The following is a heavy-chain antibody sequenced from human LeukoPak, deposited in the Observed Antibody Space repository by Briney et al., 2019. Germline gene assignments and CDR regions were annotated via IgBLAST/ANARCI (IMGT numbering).Heavy chain of an antibody. CDR1: GGSLSGYY. CDR2: INHSGST. J-gene: IGHJ2*01. D-gene: IGHD5-24*01. CDR3: ARIRERYFDL. Sequence: SETLSLTCAVYGGSLSGYYWSWIRQPPGKGLEWIGEINHSGSTNYNPSLKSRVTISVDTSKNQFSLKLSSVTAADTAVYYCARIRERYFDLWGRGTLVTVSS. V-gene: IGHV4-34*01.